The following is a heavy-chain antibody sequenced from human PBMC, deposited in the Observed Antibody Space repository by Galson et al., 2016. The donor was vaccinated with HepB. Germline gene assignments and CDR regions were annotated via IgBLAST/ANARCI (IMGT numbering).Heavy chain of an antibody. V-gene: IGHV4-59*01. J-gene: IGHJ6*02. CDR1: GGAMSNYY. CDR3: ARGGLRTTYSGMDV. Sequence: LSLTCTVSGGAMSNYYWSWIRQPPGKGLEWIGYIYYSGNTIYNPSLKSRLTISIDMSKSQFSLRLSSVSAADTALYYCARGGLRTTYSGMDVWGQGTTVTVSS. CDR2: IYYSGNT. D-gene: IGHD2/OR15-2a*01.